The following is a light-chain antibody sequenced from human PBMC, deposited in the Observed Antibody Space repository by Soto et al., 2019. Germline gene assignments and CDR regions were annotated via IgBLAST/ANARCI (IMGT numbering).Light chain of an antibody. V-gene: IGLV1-40*01. J-gene: IGLJ3*02. CDR2: GNT. Sequence: QSVLTQPPSVXXXXXXXXXISCTGSSSNIGSGYDVHWYQQLPGTAPKLLIYGNTNRPSGVPDRFSGSKSGTSASLAITGLQAEDEADYYCQSYDSSLSDWVFGGGTKLTVL. CDR3: QSYDSSLSDWV. CDR1: SSNIGSGYD.